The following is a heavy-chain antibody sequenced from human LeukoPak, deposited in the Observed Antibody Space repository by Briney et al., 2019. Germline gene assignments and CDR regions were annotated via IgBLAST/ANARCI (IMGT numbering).Heavy chain of an antibody. CDR2: IKPDGGEQ. Sequence: GGSLRLSCVAPGFTFSNYRMNWVRQAPGKGLEWVANIKPDGGEQYYVDSVKGRFTISRDNADNSLYLQLSSLRAEDTAVYYCAREQRTFDYWGQGILVTVSS. V-gene: IGHV3-7*03. D-gene: IGHD5-24*01. J-gene: IGHJ4*02. CDR3: AREQRTFDY. CDR1: GFTFSNYR.